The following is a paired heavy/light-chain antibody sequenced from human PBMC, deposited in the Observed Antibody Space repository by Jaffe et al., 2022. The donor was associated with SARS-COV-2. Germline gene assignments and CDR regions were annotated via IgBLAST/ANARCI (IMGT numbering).Light chain of an antibody. CDR2: LGS. V-gene: IGKV2-28*01. Sequence: DIVMTQSPLSLPVTPGEPASISCRSSQSLLHSNGYNYLDWYLQKPGQSPQLLIYLGSNRASGVPDRISGSGSGTDFTLKISRVEAEDVGVYYCMQALQARTFGPGTKVEVK. J-gene: IGKJ1*01. CDR1: QSLLHSNGYNY. CDR3: MQALQART.
Heavy chain of an antibody. V-gene: IGHV3-74*01. D-gene: IGHD2-21*02. Sequence: EVQLVESGGALVQPGGSLRLSCAASGFVFSSYWMHWVRQDPGKGLVWVSRINSDGSRTDYADSVKGRFTISRDNAKNTLYLQMNSLRAEDTAVYYCASGCGGDCHIHYYYYGMDVWGQGTTVTVSS. CDR3: ASGCGGDCHIHYYYYGMDV. J-gene: IGHJ6*02. CDR2: INSDGSRT. CDR1: GFVFSSYW.